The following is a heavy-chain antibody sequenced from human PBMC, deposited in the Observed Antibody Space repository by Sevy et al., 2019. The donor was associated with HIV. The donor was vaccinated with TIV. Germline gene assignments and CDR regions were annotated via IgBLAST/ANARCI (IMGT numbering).Heavy chain of an antibody. CDR3: AGSPPVRSGDDSLNWFDP. CDR1: YGPISAYY. J-gene: IGHJ5*02. Sequence: SETLSLTCSVSYGPISAYYWNWIRQSPGKGLEWIGSIHYTGSTDYNPSLKSRVTMSLDTSKNQFSLQLKSVTSADTALAYCAGSPPVRSGDDSLNWFDPWGQGTLVTVSS. CDR2: IHYTGST. D-gene: IGHD2-21*02. V-gene: IGHV4-59*12.